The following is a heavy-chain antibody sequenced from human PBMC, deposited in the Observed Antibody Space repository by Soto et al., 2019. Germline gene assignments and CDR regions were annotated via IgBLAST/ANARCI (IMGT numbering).Heavy chain of an antibody. CDR1: GGSISSSHW. V-gene: IGHV4-4*02. CDR3: ARVVLTITRGAFDA. Sequence: QVKLQESGPGLVKPSGTLSLTCAVSGGSISSSHWWTWVRQSPGKGLEYIGEISHSGTSNSNPSLNSRVTLSVDKSKNHFSLTLTSVTAADTAVYYCARVVLTITRGAFDAWGQGTLVIVSS. D-gene: IGHD3-9*01. CDR2: ISHSGTS. J-gene: IGHJ3*01.